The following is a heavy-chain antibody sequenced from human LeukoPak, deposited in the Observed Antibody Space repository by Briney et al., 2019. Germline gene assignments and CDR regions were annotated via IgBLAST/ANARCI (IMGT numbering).Heavy chain of an antibody. D-gene: IGHD4-17*01. V-gene: IGHV5-51*01. CDR3: ARDPTGLYGDYGQLAFDI. J-gene: IGHJ3*02. CDR1: GYSFTSYW. Sequence: GESLKISCKGSGYSFTSYWIGWVRQMPGKGLEWMGIIYPGDSDTRYSPSLQGQVTISADKSISTAYLQWSSLKASDTAMYYCARDPTGLYGDYGQLAFDIWGQGTMVTVSS. CDR2: IYPGDSDT.